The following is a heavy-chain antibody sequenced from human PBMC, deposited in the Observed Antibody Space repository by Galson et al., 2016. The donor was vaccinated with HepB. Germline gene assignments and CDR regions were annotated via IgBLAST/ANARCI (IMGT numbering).Heavy chain of an antibody. V-gene: IGHV4-59*08. J-gene: IGHJ4*02. Sequence: ETLSLTCTVSGGSISSYYWTWIRQSPGKGLEWIGYIHYSGSANYSPSLKSRVTISVDTSKNQFSLRLSSVTAADTAVYFCAGLSLDRPFDYRRKGTLVTVSS. CDR1: GGSISSYY. CDR3: AGLSLDRPFDY. D-gene: IGHD1-1*01. CDR2: IHYSGSA.